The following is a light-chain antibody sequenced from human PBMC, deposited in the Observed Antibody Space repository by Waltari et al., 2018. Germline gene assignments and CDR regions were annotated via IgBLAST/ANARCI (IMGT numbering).Light chain of an antibody. Sequence: EIVLTQSPGSLSSSPGERVTLSCRASQRFSRAFAWFQQKPGQATRLLILDASNRDTGIPDRFSGSGSETDFSLTISRLEPEDFAVYYCQHYVRLPATFGRGTKVEIK. J-gene: IGKJ1*01. CDR1: QRFSRA. CDR2: DAS. V-gene: IGKV3-20*01. CDR3: QHYVRLPAT.